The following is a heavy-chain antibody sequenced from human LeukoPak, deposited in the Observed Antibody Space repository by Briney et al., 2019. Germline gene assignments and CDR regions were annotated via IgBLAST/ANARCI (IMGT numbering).Heavy chain of an antibody. V-gene: IGHV3-53*01. J-gene: IGHJ6*02. CDR2: IYSGGST. D-gene: IGHD1-1*01. Sequence: GGSLSLSCAASGFTFSSYAMSWVRQAPGKGLEWVSVIYSGGSTYYADSVKGRFTISRDNSKNTLYLQMNSLRAEDTAVYYCARASVGAGTTIHYYYGMDVWGQGTTVTVSS. CDR3: ARASVGAGTTIHYYYGMDV. CDR1: GFTFSSYA.